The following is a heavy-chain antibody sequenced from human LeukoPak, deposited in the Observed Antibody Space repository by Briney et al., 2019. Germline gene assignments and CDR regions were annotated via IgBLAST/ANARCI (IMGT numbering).Heavy chain of an antibody. V-gene: IGHV3-48*04. CDR2: ISSSSSTI. J-gene: IGHJ3*02. CDR1: GFTFSSYS. Sequence: PGGSLRLSCAASGFTFSSYSMNWVRQAPGKGLEWVSYISSSSSTIYYADSVKGRFTISRDNAKNSLYLQMNSLRAEDTAVYYCARPSPPGDWNRGDAFDIWGQGTMVTVSS. D-gene: IGHD1-1*01. CDR3: ARPSPPGDWNRGDAFDI.